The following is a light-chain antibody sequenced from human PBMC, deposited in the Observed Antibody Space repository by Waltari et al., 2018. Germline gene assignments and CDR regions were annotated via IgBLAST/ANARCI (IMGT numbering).Light chain of an antibody. V-gene: IGLV2-11*01. CDR3: CSYAGRYTSV. J-gene: IGLJ2*01. Sequence: QSALTQPRSVSGSPGQSVTLSCTGTSSDIGGYKYVSCYQQHPDKAPKLVIDDVDKRPSGVPGRFCGSKARNAASPTISGLQTDDEAEYYCCSYAGRYTSVFGGGTRVTVL. CDR1: SSDIGGYKY. CDR2: DVD.